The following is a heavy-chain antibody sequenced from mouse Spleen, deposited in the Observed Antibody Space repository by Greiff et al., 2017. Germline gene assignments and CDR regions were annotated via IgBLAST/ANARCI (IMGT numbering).Heavy chain of an antibody. Sequence: SGPELVKPGASVKIPCKASGYTFNDYNMDWVKQSHGKSLEWIGDINPNNGGTIYNQKFKGKATLTVEKSSSTAYIELRSLNSEDTTVYYCAIGRSRMDYFGQGTSVTVSS. V-gene: IGHV1-18*01. J-gene: IGHJ4*01. CDR2: INPNNGGT. D-gene: IGHD3-1*01. CDR3: AIGRSRMDY. CDR1: GYTFNDYN.